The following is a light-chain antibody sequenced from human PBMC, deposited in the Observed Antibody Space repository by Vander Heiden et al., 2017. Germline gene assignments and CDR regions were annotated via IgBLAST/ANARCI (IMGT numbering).Light chain of an antibody. V-gene: IGKV4-1*01. Sequence: DIVMTQSPDSLAVSLGERATINNKNYLAWYQQKPGQPPKLLIYWASTRESGVPDRFSGSGSGTDFTLTISSLQAEDVAVYYCQQYYSTLPYTFGQGTKLEIK. J-gene: IGKJ2*01. CDR2: WAS. CDR1: NKNY. CDR3: QQYYSTLPYT.